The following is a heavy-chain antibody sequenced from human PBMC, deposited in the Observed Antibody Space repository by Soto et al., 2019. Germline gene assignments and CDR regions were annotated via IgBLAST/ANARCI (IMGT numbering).Heavy chain of an antibody. J-gene: IGHJ6*02. Sequence: QVQLVQSGGGLVEPGGSLRLSCAASGFKFSDYHMTWIRQAQGKGLEWISYISSSGTYTTYTDSVKGRFTVSRDNAKSSLYLQMNSLRGEDTAVYYCACVAPTIFGAQFHHNLGDVWGQGNTVTVAS. CDR2: ISSSGTYT. V-gene: IGHV3-11*06. CDR3: ACVAPTIFGAQFHHNLGDV. CDR1: GFKFSDYH. D-gene: IGHD3-3*01.